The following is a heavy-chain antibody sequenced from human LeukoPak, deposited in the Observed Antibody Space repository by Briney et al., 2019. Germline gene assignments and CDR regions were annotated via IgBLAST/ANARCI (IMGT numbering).Heavy chain of an antibody. Sequence: RGSLRLSCAASGFTFSSYGMHWVRQAPGKGLEWVAVIWYDGSNKYYADSVKGRFTISRDNPKNTLYLQMNSLRAEDTAVYYCARELIVVVPAAVHYYGMDVWGQGTTVTVSS. CDR1: GFTFSSYG. CDR2: IWYDGSNK. D-gene: IGHD2-2*01. V-gene: IGHV3-33*01. J-gene: IGHJ6*02. CDR3: ARELIVVVPAAVHYYGMDV.